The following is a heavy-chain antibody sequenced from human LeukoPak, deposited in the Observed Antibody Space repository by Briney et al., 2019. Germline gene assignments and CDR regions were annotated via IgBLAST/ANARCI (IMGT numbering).Heavy chain of an antibody. Sequence: GGSLRLSCAASGFTFSSYALSWVRQAPGKGLEWVSGFSETNSGTYYADSVKGRFTISRDNSRNTLYLQMNSLGAEDTAEYFCAKVVRTGNSMFDFWGQGTLVTVSS. CDR3: AKVVRTGNSMFDF. D-gene: IGHD2/OR15-2a*01. CDR2: FSETNSGT. J-gene: IGHJ4*02. CDR1: GFTFSSYA. V-gene: IGHV3-23*01.